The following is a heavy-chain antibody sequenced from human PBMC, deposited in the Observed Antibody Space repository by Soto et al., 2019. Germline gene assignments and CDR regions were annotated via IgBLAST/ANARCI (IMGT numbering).Heavy chain of an antibody. CDR2: IYPGDSDT. Sequence: LGESLKISCKGSGYSFTSYWIGWVRQMPGKGLEWMGIIYPGDSDTRYSPSFQGQVTISADKSISTAYLQWSSLKASDTAMYYCAILAYCGGDCYPQQYFQHWGQGTLVTVSS. V-gene: IGHV5-51*01. CDR3: AILAYCGGDCYPQQYFQH. CDR1: GYSFTSYW. J-gene: IGHJ1*01. D-gene: IGHD2-21*02.